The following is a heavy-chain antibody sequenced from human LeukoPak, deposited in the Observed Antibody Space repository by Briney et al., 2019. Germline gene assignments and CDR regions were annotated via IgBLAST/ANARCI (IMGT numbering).Heavy chain of an antibody. CDR2: IYSGGST. CDR3: ARSITYCGGDCYSFPYDY. V-gene: IGHV3-53*01. CDR1: GFTVSSNY. J-gene: IGHJ4*02. Sequence: PGGSLRLSCAASGFTVSSNYMSWVRQAPGKGLEWVSVIYSGGSTYYADSVKGRFTISRDNSKNTLYLQMNSLRAEDTAVYYCARSITYCGGDCYSFPYDYWGQGTLVTVSS. D-gene: IGHD2-21*01.